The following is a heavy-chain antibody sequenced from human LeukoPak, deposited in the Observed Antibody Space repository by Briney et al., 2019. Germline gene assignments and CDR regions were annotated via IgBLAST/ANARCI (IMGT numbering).Heavy chain of an antibody. D-gene: IGHD6-13*01. CDR3: ARTQQLVDAFDI. CDR1: DDSITTYY. CDR2: IYYSGST. Sequence: PSETLSLTCTVSDDSITTYYWSWIRQPPGKGLEWIGYIYYSGSTNYNPSLKSRVTISVDTSKNQFSLKLSSVTAADTAVYYCARTQQLVDAFDIWGQGTMVTVSS. V-gene: IGHV4-59*01. J-gene: IGHJ3*02.